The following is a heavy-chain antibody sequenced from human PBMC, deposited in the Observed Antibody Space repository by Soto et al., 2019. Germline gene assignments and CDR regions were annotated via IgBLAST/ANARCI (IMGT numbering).Heavy chain of an antibody. J-gene: IGHJ5*01. CDR2: ITSSGGRT. CDR3: AKDTRYADYVSWFDS. D-gene: IGHD4-17*01. CDR1: GFTFSSYA. Sequence: GGSLRLSCTASGFTFSSYAMTWVRQAPGRGLEGVSGITSSGGRTYYADSVKGRFTISRDNSKSTLYLQMNSLRAEDTAVYYCAKDTRYADYVSWFDSWGQGTLVTVSS. V-gene: IGHV3-23*01.